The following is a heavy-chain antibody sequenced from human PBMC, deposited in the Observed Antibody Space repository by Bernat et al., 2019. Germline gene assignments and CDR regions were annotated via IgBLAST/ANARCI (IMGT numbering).Heavy chain of an antibody. J-gene: IGHJ6*02. D-gene: IGHD3-10*01. V-gene: IGHV3-33*01. CDR2: IWYDGSNK. CDR3: ARDPGAPSYYYGSGSYYNDYDYYYCGMDV. CDR1: GFTFSSYG. Sequence: QVQLVESGGGVVQPGRSLRLSCAASGFTFSSYGMHWVRQAPGKGLEWVAVIWYDGSNKYYADSVKGRFTISRDNSKNTLYLQMNSLRPEDTAVYYCARDPGAPSYYYGSGSYYNDYDYYYCGMDVWGQGTTVTVSS.